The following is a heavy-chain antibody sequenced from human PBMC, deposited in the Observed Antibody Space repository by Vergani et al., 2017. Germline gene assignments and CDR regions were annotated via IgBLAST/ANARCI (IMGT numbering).Heavy chain of an antibody. Sequence: QVQLEESGPGLVKPSETLSLTCTVSGGSISSADYYWSWIRQHPGKVLEWIGYIYYSGSSYYNPSLESRVTISLDTSKNQFPLKLSSVTAADSAVYYCAREGLYYDSSGYRGRWFDPWGQGTLVTVSS. CDR2: IYYSGSS. V-gene: IGHV4-31*03. CDR3: AREGLYYDSSGYRGRWFDP. D-gene: IGHD3-22*01. CDR1: GGSISSADYY. J-gene: IGHJ5*02.